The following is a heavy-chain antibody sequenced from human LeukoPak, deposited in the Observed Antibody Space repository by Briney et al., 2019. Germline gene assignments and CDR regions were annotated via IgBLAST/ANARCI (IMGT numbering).Heavy chain of an antibody. CDR2: IRYDGSNK. J-gene: IGHJ4*02. Sequence: PGGSLRLSCAASGFTFSSYGMHWVRQAPGKGLEWVAFIRYDGSNKYYADSVKGRFTISRDNSKNTLYLQMNSLRAEDTAVYYCARDNPILISASDYWGQGTLVTVSS. CDR3: ARDNPILISASDY. D-gene: IGHD1-14*01. V-gene: IGHV3-30*02. CDR1: GFTFSSYG.